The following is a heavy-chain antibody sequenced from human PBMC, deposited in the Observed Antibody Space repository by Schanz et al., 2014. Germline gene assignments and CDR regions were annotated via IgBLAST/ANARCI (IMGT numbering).Heavy chain of an antibody. Sequence: EVQLVESGGGLVQPGGSLRLSCTASGFSFTTYAMSWVRQAPGKGLEWVSGFDAHDGRAYYADSAKGRFTISRDNSNKTVDLQMDRLRAEVTAVYYCAKGRFGELSAFDIRGQGTMVTVSS. D-gene: IGHD3-10*01. CDR3: AKGRFGELSAFDI. J-gene: IGHJ3*02. CDR1: GFSFTTYA. V-gene: IGHV3-23*04. CDR2: FDAHDGRA.